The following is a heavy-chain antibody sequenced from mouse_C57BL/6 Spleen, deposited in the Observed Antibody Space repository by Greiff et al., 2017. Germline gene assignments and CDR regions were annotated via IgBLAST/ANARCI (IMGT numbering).Heavy chain of an antibody. J-gene: IGHJ2*01. CDR3: TGRGSNGY. CDR2: IRLKSDNYAT. D-gene: IGHD1-1*01. V-gene: IGHV6-3*01. CDR1: GFTFSNYW. Sequence: EVKLEESGGGLVQPGGSMKLSCVASGFTFSNYWMNWVRQSPEKGLEWVAQIRLKSDNYATHYAESVKGRFTISRDDSKSSVYLQMNNLRAEDTGIYYCTGRGSNGYWGQGTTLTVSS.